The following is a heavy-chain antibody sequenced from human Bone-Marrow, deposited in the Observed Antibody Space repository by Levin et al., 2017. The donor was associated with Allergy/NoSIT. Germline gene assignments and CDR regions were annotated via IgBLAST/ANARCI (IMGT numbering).Heavy chain of an antibody. V-gene: IGHV6-1*01. Sequence: SETLSLTCALSGASVSSSNVAWNWIRQSPSRGLEWLGSTYYRSKWYNHYAESVKSRISINLDTSKNYLSLQLNSVTPEDTAVYYCARGRVSAFGIWGQGTMVTVSS. CDR3: ARGRVSAFGI. J-gene: IGHJ3*02. CDR2: TYYRSKWYN. CDR1: GASVSSSNVA. D-gene: IGHD5-18*01.